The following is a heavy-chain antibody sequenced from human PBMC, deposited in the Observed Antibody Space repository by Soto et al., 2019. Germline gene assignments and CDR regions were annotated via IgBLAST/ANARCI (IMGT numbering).Heavy chain of an antibody. CDR2: IIPIFGTT. CDR1: GGTFSNYA. V-gene: IGHV1-69*12. Sequence: QVQLVQSGAEVMKPGSSVKVSCKAPGGTFSNYAISWVRQAPGQGLEWMGGIIPIFGTTYYAQKFQGRVTIIADESTTTAYLELSSLRSEDTAMYYCARVEAVAGIYNYHGLDVWGQGTAVSVSS. CDR3: ARVEAVAGIYNYHGLDV. D-gene: IGHD6-19*01. J-gene: IGHJ6*02.